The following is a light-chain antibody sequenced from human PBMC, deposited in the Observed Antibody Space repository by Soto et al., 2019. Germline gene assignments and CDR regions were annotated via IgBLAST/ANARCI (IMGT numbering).Light chain of an antibody. CDR2: EVS. J-gene: IGLJ2*01. Sequence: QSALTQPASVSGSPGQSITISCTGTSSDVGSYNLVSWYQQHPGKAPKLMIYEVSKRPSGVSNRFSGSKSGNTASQTISGLQAEDEADYYCCSYAGSSTYVVFGGGTKLTVL. CDR3: CSYAGSSTYVV. CDR1: SSDVGSYNL. V-gene: IGLV2-23*02.